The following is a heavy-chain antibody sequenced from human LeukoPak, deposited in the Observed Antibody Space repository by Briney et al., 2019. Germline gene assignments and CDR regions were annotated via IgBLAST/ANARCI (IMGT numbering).Heavy chain of an antibody. Sequence: GGSLRLSSAAPGFTFSSYWMSWVRLAPGKGLEWVANIKGDGSEKWYVDSVKGRFTISRDNAQNTVHLQMNSLRAEDTAVYYCARDEYRSRWLHPWGQGTLVTVTS. J-gene: IGHJ5*02. CDR3: ARDEYRSRWLHP. CDR2: IKGDGSEK. D-gene: IGHD4-11*01. CDR1: GFTFSSYW. V-gene: IGHV3-7*01.